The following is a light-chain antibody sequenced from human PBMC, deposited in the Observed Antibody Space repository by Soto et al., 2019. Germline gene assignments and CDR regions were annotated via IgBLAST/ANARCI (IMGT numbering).Light chain of an antibody. Sequence: QSALTQPASVSGSPGQPLTISCTGTSSDVGGYNYVSWYQQHPGKAPKLMIYEVVNRPSGVSNRFSGSKSGNTASLTISGLQAEDEADYYCSSYTTDISPYVFGTGTKLTVL. CDR3: SSYTTDISPYV. CDR2: EVV. J-gene: IGLJ1*01. V-gene: IGLV2-14*01. CDR1: SSDVGGYNY.